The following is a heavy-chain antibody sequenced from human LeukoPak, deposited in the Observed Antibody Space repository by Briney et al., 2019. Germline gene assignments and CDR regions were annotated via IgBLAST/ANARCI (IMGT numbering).Heavy chain of an antibody. V-gene: IGHV1-18*01. Sequence: GASVKVSCKASGYTFTSYGISWVRQAPGQGLEWMGWISAYNGNTNYAQKLQGRVTMTTDTSTSTAYMELRSLRSDDTAVYYCARAGRLLWFGQKYWFDPWGQGTLVTVSS. J-gene: IGHJ5*02. CDR3: ARAGRLLWFGQKYWFDP. CDR1: GYTFTSYG. D-gene: IGHD3-10*01. CDR2: ISAYNGNT.